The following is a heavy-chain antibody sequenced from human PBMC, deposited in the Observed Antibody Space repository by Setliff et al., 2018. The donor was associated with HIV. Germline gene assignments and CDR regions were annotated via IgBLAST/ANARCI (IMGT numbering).Heavy chain of an antibody. J-gene: IGHJ4*02. V-gene: IGHV3-30*02. CDR1: GFTFSSYG. CDR2: IRYDGSNK. CDR3: AKDRGYYDTTGYFDY. D-gene: IGHD3-22*01. Sequence: LSLSCAASGFTFSSYGMHWVRQAPGKGLEWVAFIRYDGSNKYYADSVKGRFTISRDNSKNTLYLQMNSLRAEDTAVYYCAKDRGYYDTTGYFDYWGQGTLVTV.